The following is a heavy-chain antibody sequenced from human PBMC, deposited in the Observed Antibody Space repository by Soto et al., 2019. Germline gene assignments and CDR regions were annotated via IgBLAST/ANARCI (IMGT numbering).Heavy chain of an antibody. CDR3: ARLELNYYYGMDV. J-gene: IGHJ6*02. Sequence: GGALKIPRKGSWYRLSRYWVNRGRQMPGKGLEWMGRIDPSDSYTNYSPSFQGHVTISADKSISTAYLQWSSLKASDTALYYCARLELNYYYGMDVWGQGTTVTVSS. V-gene: IGHV5-10-1*01. CDR2: IDPSDSYT. CDR1: WYRLSRYW. D-gene: IGHD1-7*01.